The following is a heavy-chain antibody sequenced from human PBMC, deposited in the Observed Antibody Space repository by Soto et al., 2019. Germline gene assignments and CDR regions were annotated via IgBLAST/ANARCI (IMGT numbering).Heavy chain of an antibody. Sequence: PSETLSLTCTVSGGSVSSGSYYWSWIRQPPGKGLEWIGYIYYSGSTNYNPSLKSRVTISVDTSKNQFSLKLSSVTAADTAVYYCASDGQPNSPNWFDPRGEGTLVTVSS. D-gene: IGHD1-7*01. J-gene: IGHJ5*02. V-gene: IGHV4-61*01. CDR3: ASDGQPNSPNWFDP. CDR1: GGSVSSGSYY. CDR2: IYYSGST.